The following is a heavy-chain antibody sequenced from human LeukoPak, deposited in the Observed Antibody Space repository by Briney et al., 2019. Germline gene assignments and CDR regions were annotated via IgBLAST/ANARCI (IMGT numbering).Heavy chain of an antibody. CDR2: ISRSGSTI. V-gene: IGHV3-48*03. J-gene: IGHJ3*02. D-gene: IGHD6-13*01. CDR1: GFTFSSYE. CDR3: ARVTAAGGRAFDI. Sequence: AGGSLRLSCAASGFTFSSYEMNWVRQAPGKGLEGVSYISRSGSTIYYADSVKGRFTISRDNAKNSLYLQMNSLRAEDTAVYYCARVTAAGGRAFDIWGQGTMVTVSS.